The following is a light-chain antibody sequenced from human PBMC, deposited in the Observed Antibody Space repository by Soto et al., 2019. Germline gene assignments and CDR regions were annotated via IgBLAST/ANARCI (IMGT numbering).Light chain of an antibody. CDR1: QSVLYSSNNQNY. V-gene: IGKV4-1*01. CDR3: QQFFSAPWT. CDR2: WAS. J-gene: IGKJ1*01. Sequence: DIVMTQSPDSLAVSLGDRATINCKSSQSVLYSSNNQNYLAWYQQKPGQPPKLLIYWASTRESGVPDRFSGSGSGTDFTLTISSLQAEDVAVYYCQQFFSAPWTFGQGTKVDIK.